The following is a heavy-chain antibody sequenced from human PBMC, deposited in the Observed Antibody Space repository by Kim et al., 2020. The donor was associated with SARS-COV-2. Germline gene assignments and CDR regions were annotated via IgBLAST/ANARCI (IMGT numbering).Heavy chain of an antibody. CDR2: IWYDGSNK. Sequence: GGSLRLSCAASGCTFSSYGMHWVRQAPGKGLEWVAVIWYDGSNKYYADSVKGRFTISRDNSKNTLYLQMNSLRAEDTAVYYCAKDTSRAAAAHSALFDYWGQGTLVTVSS. J-gene: IGHJ4*02. CDR1: GCTFSSYG. V-gene: IGHV3-33*06. CDR3: AKDTSRAAAAHSALFDY. D-gene: IGHD6-13*01.